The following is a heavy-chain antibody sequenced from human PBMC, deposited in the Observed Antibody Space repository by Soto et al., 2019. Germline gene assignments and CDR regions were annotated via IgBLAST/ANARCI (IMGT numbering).Heavy chain of an antibody. CDR2: MNPNSGNT. CDR1: GYTFTSYD. CDR3: AAEVGSVYYYYYGMDI. J-gene: IGHJ6*02. D-gene: IGHD1-20*01. Sequence: ASVKVSCKASGYTFTSYDINWVRQATGQGLEWLGWMNPNSGNTGYAQKFQGRVTMTRNTSIGTAYMELSSLRSEDTAVYYCAAEVGSVYYYYYGMDIWGQGTTVTVSS. V-gene: IGHV1-8*01.